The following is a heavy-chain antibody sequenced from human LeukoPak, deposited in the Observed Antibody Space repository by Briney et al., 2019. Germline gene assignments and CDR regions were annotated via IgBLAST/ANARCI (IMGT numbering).Heavy chain of an antibody. CDR3: ARVYYDFWSGYSNFDY. V-gene: IGHV3-53*01. D-gene: IGHD3-3*01. J-gene: IGHJ4*02. CDR2: IYRGGST. CDR1: GFTVSSIY. Sequence: GGSLRLSCAASGFTVSSIYMSWVRQAPGKGLEWVSIIYRGGSTYYADSVKGRFTISRDNAKNSLYLQMNSLRAEDTAVYYCARVYYDFWSGYSNFDYWGQGTLVTVSS.